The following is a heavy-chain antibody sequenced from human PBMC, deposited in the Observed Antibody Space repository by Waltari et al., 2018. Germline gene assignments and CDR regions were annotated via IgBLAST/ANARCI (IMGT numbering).Heavy chain of an antibody. CDR1: GFTFSSYS. CDR3: ARVGDSSGWSKYYFDY. D-gene: IGHD6-19*01. J-gene: IGHJ4*02. CDR2: ISSSSTI. V-gene: IGHV3-48*04. Sequence: EVQLVESGGGLVQPGGSLRLSCAASGFTFSSYSMNWVRQAPGKGLEWVSYISSSSTIYYADSVKGRFTISRDNAKNSLYLQMNSLRAEDTAVYYCARVGDSSGWSKYYFDYWGQGTLVTVSS.